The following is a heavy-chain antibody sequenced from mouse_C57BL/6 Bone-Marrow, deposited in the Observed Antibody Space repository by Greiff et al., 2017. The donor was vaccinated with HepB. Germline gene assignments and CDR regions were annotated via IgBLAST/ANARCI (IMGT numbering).Heavy chain of an antibody. CDR2: IHPNSGST. D-gene: IGHD3-1*01. V-gene: IGHV1-64*01. J-gene: IGHJ3*01. CDR3: ARSGSWVFAY. Sequence: QVQLQQPGAELVKPGASVKLSCKASGYTFTSYWMHWVKQRPGQGLEWIGMIHPNSGSTNYNEKFKSKATLTVDKSSSTAYRQLSSLTSEDSAVYYCARSGSWVFAYWGQGTLVTVSA. CDR1: GYTFTSYW.